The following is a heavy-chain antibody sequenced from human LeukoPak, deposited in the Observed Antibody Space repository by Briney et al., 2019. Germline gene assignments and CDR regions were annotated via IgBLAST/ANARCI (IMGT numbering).Heavy chain of an antibody. Sequence: GGSLRLSCAASGFTFSSYGMHWVRQAPGKGLEWVAFIRYDGNNEYYADSVKGRFTISRDNSKSTLYLQMNSLRAEDTAVYYCTRDRPNYYGSDGHYYRRNGDYWGQGTLVTVSS. J-gene: IGHJ4*02. D-gene: IGHD3-22*01. CDR3: TRDRPNYYGSDGHYYRRNGDY. CDR1: GFTFSSYG. V-gene: IGHV3-30*02. CDR2: IRYDGNNE.